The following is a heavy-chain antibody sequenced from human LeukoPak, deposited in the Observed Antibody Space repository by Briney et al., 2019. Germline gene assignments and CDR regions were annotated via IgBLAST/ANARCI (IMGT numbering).Heavy chain of an antibody. J-gene: IGHJ4*01. D-gene: IGHD6-13*01. V-gene: IGHV1-69*13. CDR1: GGTFSSYA. Sequence: SVKVSCKASGGTFSSYAMSWVRQAPGQGLEWMGGIIPIFGTANYAQKFLGTVTIPAHESTSTAYMELSSLSSEDTAVYYCAIHSSSWYYFDYWGHGALVTVSS. CDR3: AIHSSSWYYFDY. CDR2: IIPIFGTA.